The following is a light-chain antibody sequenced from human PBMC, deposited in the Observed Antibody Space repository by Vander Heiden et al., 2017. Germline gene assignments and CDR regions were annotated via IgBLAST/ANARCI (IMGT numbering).Light chain of an antibody. V-gene: IGLV2-14*01. CDR3: SSYTSSSTLV. Sequence: QSALTQPASVSGFPGQSIPISCTGTRSDVGDHNHVSWYQQHPGKVPKFLIYEVNNRPSGVSNRFSGSKSGNTASLTISGLQAEDEADYYCSSYTSSSTLVFGTGTKVTVL. CDR1: RSDVGDHNH. CDR2: EVN. J-gene: IGLJ1*01.